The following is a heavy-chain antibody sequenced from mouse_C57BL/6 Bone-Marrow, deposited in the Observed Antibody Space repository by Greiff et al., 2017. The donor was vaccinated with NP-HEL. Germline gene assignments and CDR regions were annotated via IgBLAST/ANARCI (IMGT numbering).Heavy chain of an antibody. V-gene: IGHV1-55*01. Sequence: QVQLQQPGAELVKPGASVKMSCKASGYTFTSYWITWVKQRPGQGLEWIGDIYPGSGSTNYNEKFKSKATLTVDTSSSTAYMQLMSLTSEDSAVYYCARDHYYYGRDYYAMDYGGQGTSVTVSS. CDR1: GYTFTSYW. J-gene: IGHJ4*01. CDR3: ARDHYYYGRDYYAMDY. CDR2: IYPGSGST. D-gene: IGHD1-1*01.